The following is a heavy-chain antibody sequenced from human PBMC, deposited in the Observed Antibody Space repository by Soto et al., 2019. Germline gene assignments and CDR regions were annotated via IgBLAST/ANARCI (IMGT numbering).Heavy chain of an antibody. D-gene: IGHD1-26*01. CDR2: MNPNSGNT. CDR1: GYTFISND. CDR3: ARGRSGSPRWFDP. J-gene: IGHJ5*02. V-gene: IGHV1-8*01. Sequence: QVQLVQSGAEVKKPGASVKVSCKASGYTFISNDINWVRQATGQGLEWMGWMNPNSGNTGYAQKFQGRVTXTXNXXISTAYMELRSLRSEDTAVYYCARGRSGSPRWFDPGAREPWSPSPQ.